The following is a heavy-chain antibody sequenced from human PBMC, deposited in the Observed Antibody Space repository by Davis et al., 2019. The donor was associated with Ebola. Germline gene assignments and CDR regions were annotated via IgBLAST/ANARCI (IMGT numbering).Heavy chain of an antibody. CDR3: ARDGSYSYYFDY. Sequence: MPSETLSLTCAVYGGSFSGYYWSWIRQPPGKGLEWIGEINHSGSTNYNPSLKSRVTISVDASKNQFSLKLSSVTAADTAVYYCARDGSYSYYFDYWGQGTLVTVSS. D-gene: IGHD1-26*01. CDR2: INHSGST. V-gene: IGHV4-34*01. CDR1: GGSFSGYY. J-gene: IGHJ4*02.